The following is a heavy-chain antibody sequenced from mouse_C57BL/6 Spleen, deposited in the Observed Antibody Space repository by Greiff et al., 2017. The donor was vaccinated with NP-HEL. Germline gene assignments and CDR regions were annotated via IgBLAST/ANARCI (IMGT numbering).Heavy chain of an antibody. CDR1: GYAFTNYL. J-gene: IGHJ3*01. CDR2: INPGSGGT. Sequence: VQLQQSGAELVRPGTSVTVSCKASGYAFTNYLIEWVKQRPGQGLEWIGVINPGSGGTNYNEKFKGKATLTADKSSSTAYMQLSSLTSEDSAVYVCARSGTAQATSADWGQGTLVTVSA. V-gene: IGHV1-54*01. D-gene: IGHD3-2*02. CDR3: ARSGTAQATSAD.